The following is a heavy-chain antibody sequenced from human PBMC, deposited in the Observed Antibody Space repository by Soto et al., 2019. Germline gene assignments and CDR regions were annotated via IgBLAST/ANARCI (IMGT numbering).Heavy chain of an antibody. CDR2: ISGSGGST. CDR3: AKDHRSRGILIPRSHAFDI. D-gene: IGHD3-16*01. V-gene: IGHV3-23*01. CDR1: GFTFSSYA. Sequence: PGGSLRLSCAASGFTFSSYAMSWVRQAPGKGLEWVSAISGSGGSTYYADSVKGRFTISRDNSKNSLYLQMNSLRAEDTAVYYCAKDHRSRGILIPRSHAFDIWGQGTMVTVSS. J-gene: IGHJ3*02.